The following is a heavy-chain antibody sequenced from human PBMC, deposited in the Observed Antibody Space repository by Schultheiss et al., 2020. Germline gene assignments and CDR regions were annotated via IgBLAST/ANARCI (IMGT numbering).Heavy chain of an antibody. V-gene: IGHV1-46*01. Sequence: ASVKVSCKASGYTFTSYYMHWVRQAPGQGLEWMGIINPSGGSTSYAQKFQGRVTMTRDTSTSTVYMELSSLRSEDTAVYYCARDYMVTTADYYYYYGMDVWGQGTTVTVSS. D-gene: IGHD4-11*01. J-gene: IGHJ6*02. CDR1: GYTFTSYY. CDR2: INPSGGST. CDR3: ARDYMVTTADYYYYYGMDV.